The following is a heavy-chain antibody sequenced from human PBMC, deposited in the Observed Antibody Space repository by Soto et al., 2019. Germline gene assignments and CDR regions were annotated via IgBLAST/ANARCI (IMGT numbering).Heavy chain of an antibody. Sequence: GGSLRLSCAASGFTFSSYAMSWVRQAPGKGLEWVSAISGSGGSTYYADSVKGRFTINRHNSKNTLYLQMNSPRAEDSAIDDCAKASGSYSFDYWGQGTLVTVSS. CDR3: AKASGSYSFDY. CDR2: ISGSGGST. CDR1: GFTFSSYA. V-gene: IGHV3-23*01. D-gene: IGHD6-25*01. J-gene: IGHJ4*02.